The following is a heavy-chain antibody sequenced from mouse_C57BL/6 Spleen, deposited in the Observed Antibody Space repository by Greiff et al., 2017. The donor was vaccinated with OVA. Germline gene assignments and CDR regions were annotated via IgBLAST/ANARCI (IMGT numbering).Heavy chain of an antibody. V-gene: IGHV1-55*01. CDR2: IYPGSGST. D-gene: IGHD1-1*01. CDR3: HYYGSSDWYFDV. CDR1: GYTFTSYW. Sequence: VQLQQPGAELVKPGASVKMSCKASGYTFTSYWITWVKQRPGQGLEWIGDIYPGSGSTNYNEKFKSKATLTVDTSSSTAYMQLSSLTSEDSAVYYCHYYGSSDWYFDVWGTGTTVTVSS. J-gene: IGHJ1*03.